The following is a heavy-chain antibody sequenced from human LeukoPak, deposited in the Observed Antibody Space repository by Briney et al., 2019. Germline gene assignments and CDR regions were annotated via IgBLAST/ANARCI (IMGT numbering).Heavy chain of an antibody. J-gene: IGHJ5*02. CDR3: AKEGTPQVSTWYDL. D-gene: IGHD3-10*01. CDR1: GVTLSPYG. CDR2: ISYEGGTQ. Sequence: SGMSLRLSCAASGVTLSPYGMHWVRQAPGKGLEWVAVISYEGGTQHYADSVKGRFIISRDNARNTLYLQMNILRTEDTAVYYCAKEGTPQVSTWYDLWGQGTQVIVSS. V-gene: IGHV3-30*18.